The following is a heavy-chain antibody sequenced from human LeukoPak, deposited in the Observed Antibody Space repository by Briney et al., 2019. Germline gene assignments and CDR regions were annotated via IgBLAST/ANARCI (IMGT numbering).Heavy chain of an antibody. J-gene: IGHJ4*02. Sequence: SQTLSLTCAVSGDSVSSNSAVWNWIRQAPSRGLEWLGKTYYRSKWNKGYAISVKSRISINPDTSKNQFTLQLNSVTPEDAAVYYCARGDIAFDFWGQGILVTVSS. V-gene: IGHV6-1*01. CDR1: GDSVSSNSAV. D-gene: IGHD3-9*01. CDR2: TYYRSKWNK. CDR3: ARGDIAFDF.